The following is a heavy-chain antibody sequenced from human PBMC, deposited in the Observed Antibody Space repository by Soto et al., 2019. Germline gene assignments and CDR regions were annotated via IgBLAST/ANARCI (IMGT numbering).Heavy chain of an antibody. D-gene: IGHD3-22*01. V-gene: IGHV1-18*01. J-gene: IGHJ4*02. CDR1: GYTFTTYG. Sequence: QVQLVQSGAEVKKPGASVKVSCKASGYTFTTYGISWLRQAPGQGLEWMGWISAYNGNTNYAQKFQGRVTMTTDTSTNTAYMGLRRLRSDDTAVYYCVREGGSSGYYYFEYWGQGTLVTVCS. CDR2: ISAYNGNT. CDR3: VREGGSSGYYYFEY.